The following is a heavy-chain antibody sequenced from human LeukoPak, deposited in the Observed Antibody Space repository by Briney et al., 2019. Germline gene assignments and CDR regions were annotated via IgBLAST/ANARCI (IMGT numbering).Heavy chain of an antibody. CDR1: GGSISSYY. J-gene: IGHJ4*02. V-gene: IGHV4-59*08. CDR3: ARALGYFDWLPSE. D-gene: IGHD3-9*01. Sequence: PSETLSLTCSISGGSISSYYWSWIRQPPGKGLEWIGYIYYSGSTNYNPSLESRVTISLDTSKKQFSLKLSSVTAADTAVYYCARALGYFDWLPSEWGQGTLVTVSS. CDR2: IYYSGST.